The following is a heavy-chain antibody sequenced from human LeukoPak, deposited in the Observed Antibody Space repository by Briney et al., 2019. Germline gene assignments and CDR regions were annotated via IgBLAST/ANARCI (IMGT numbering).Heavy chain of an antibody. CDR2: MNANSGDT. D-gene: IGHD3-10*01. V-gene: IGHV1-8*01. J-gene: IGHJ4*02. CDR1: GYIFTSYD. CDR3: ARGGTYLPFGY. Sequence: ASVKVSCKASGYIFTSYDINWVRQATGKGLEWMGWMNANSGDTGYAQKFQGRVTMTRNTTISTAYMELSSLRSEDTAIYYCARGGTYLPFGYWGQGTLVIVSS.